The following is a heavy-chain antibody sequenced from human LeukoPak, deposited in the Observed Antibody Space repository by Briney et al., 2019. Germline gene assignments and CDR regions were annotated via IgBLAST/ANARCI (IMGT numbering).Heavy chain of an antibody. D-gene: IGHD3-22*01. V-gene: IGHV4-4*07. Sequence: PSETLSLTCTVSGGSISSYCWSWIRQPAGKGLEWIGRIYTSGSTNYNPSLKSRVTMSVDTSKNQFSLKLSSVTAADTAVYYCARDRGWVYYDSSGPNDAFDIWGKGTMVTVSS. J-gene: IGHJ3*02. CDR1: GGSISSYC. CDR2: IYTSGST. CDR3: ARDRGWVYYDSSGPNDAFDI.